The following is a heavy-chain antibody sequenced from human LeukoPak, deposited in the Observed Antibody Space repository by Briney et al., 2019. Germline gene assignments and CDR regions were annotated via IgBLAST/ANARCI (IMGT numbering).Heavy chain of an antibody. Sequence: PGGSLRLSCAPSGVIFSNYALDWVRQAPGKGLEWVAAISYDGTKTYYTDSVKGRFTISRDDPDNTLSLQMDSLRGEDTGLYYCASSTTVAGTFWFDPWGQGTLVIVSS. CDR2: ISYDGTKT. CDR3: ASSTTVAGTFWFDP. CDR1: GVIFSNYA. V-gene: IGHV3-30*04. D-gene: IGHD6-19*01. J-gene: IGHJ5*02.